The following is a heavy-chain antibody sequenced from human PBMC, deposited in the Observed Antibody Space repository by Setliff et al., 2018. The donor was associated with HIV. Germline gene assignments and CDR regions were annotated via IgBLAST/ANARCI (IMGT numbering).Heavy chain of an antibody. CDR3: ARPQLGWGGGSHFDY. CDR1: GTSISSGTYY. D-gene: IGHD1-1*01. CDR2: IRSSGRT. Sequence: PSETLSLTCNASGTSISSGTYYWSWIRQPAGKGLEWVGHIRSSGRTNYNPSLKSRVTISIDTSKNQFSLKLNSVTAADTAVYFCARPQLGWGGGSHFDYWGQGTLVTVSS. J-gene: IGHJ4*02. V-gene: IGHV4-61*09.